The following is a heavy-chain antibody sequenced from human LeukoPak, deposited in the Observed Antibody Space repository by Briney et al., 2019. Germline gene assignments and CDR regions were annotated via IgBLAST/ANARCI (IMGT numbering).Heavy chain of an antibody. CDR3: ARQYSVIVMVRSVPDFPFDY. V-gene: IGHV4-39*01. CDR2: IYYTGSA. CDR1: GVSISGSSHY. D-gene: IGHD2/OR15-2a*01. Sequence: SETLSLTCTVSGVSISGSSHYWGWIRQSPGKGLEWIGSIYYTGSAEYNPSLKSRVTLSVDTSKNQLSLNLNSVTAADTALYFCARQYSVIVMVRSVPDFPFDYWGQGILVTVSS. J-gene: IGHJ4*02.